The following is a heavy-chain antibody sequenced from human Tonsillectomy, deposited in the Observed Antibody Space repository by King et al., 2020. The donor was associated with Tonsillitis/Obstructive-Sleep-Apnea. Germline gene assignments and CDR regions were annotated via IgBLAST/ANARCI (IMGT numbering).Heavy chain of an antibody. V-gene: IGHV1-69*01. CDR3: AGKSGSYYYYYMDV. Sequence: QLVQSGAEVKKPGSSVKVSCKASGGTFSNSAISWVRQAPGQGLEWMGGIIPIFGAANYAQKFPGRVTITADESTNTAYMELSSLRSEDTAVYYCAGKSGSYYYYYMDVWGKGTTVTVSS. CDR1: GGTFSNSA. J-gene: IGHJ6*03. D-gene: IGHD1-26*01. CDR2: IIPIFGAA.